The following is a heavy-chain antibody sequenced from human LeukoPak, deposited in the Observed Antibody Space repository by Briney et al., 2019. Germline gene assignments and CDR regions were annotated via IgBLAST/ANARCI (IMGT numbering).Heavy chain of an antibody. CDR1: GGSFSGYY. V-gene: IGHV4-34*01. CDR2: INHSGST. D-gene: IGHD4-17*01. Sequence: SETLSLTCAVYGGSFSGYYWSWIRQPPGKGLEWIGEINHSGSTNYNPSLKSRVTISVDTSKNQFSLKLSSVPAADTAVYYCARGTSTVTATDAFDIWGQGTMVSVSS. CDR3: ARGTSTVTATDAFDI. J-gene: IGHJ3*02.